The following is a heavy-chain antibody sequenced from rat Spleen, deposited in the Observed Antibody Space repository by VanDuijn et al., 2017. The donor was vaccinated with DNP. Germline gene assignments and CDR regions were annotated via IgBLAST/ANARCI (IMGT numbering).Heavy chain of an antibody. V-gene: IGHV2-72*01. Sequence: QVQLKESGPGLVQPSQTLSLTCTVAGFSLTSYHVSWVRQPPGKSLVWMGTIWAGGNTDYNAAVQSRLRIRRDTSKSQVFLKMNSLQSEDTGTYYCARHAYAHFFDYWGQGVMVTVSS. CDR3: ARHAYAHFFDY. CDR2: IWAGGNT. CDR1: GFSLTSYH. D-gene: IGHD1-11*01. J-gene: IGHJ2*01.